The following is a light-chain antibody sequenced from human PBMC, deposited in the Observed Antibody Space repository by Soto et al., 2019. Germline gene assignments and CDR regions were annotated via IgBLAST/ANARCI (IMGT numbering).Light chain of an antibody. Sequence: QPVLTQSPSASASLGASVKLTCTLSSGHSSYAIAWHQQQPEKGPRYLMKLNSDGSHRKGDGIPDRFSGSSSGAERYLTISSVQSEDEADYYCQTWGTGTWVFGGGTKVTVL. CDR3: QTWGTGTWV. CDR1: SGHSSYA. CDR2: LNSDGSH. V-gene: IGLV4-69*01. J-gene: IGLJ3*02.